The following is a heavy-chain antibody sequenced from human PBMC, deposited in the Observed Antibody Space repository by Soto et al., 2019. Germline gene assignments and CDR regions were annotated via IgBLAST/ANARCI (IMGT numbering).Heavy chain of an antibody. CDR1: GGSINNNNYY. Sequence: SETLSLTCTVSGGSINNNNYYWGWVRQPPGKGLEWIGSVSYTGTTYYSPSLKSRVTISVDTSKNQFSLKLSSVTAADTAVYYCASRKSSPYCSGGSCYHLAYWGQGTLVTVSS. D-gene: IGHD2-15*01. CDR3: ASRKSSPYCSGGSCYHLAY. J-gene: IGHJ4*02. V-gene: IGHV4-39*07. CDR2: VSYTGTT.